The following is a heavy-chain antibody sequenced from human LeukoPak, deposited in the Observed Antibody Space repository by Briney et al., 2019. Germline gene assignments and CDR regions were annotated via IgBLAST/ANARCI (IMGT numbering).Heavy chain of an antibody. Sequence: PGGSLRLSCAASGFIFSNAWMSWVRQAPGKGLEWVGRIKSKTDGGTTDYAAPVKGRFTISRDDSKNTLYLQMNSLKTEDTAVYYCTTILDSGSYFVSDWGQGTLVTVSS. CDR3: TTILDSGSYFVSD. D-gene: IGHD3-10*01. CDR2: IKSKTDGGTT. V-gene: IGHV3-15*01. CDR1: GFIFSNAW. J-gene: IGHJ4*02.